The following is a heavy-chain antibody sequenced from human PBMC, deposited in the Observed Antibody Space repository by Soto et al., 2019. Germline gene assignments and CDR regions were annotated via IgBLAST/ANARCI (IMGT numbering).Heavy chain of an antibody. D-gene: IGHD2-15*01. Sequence: EVQLVESGGGLVQPGGSLRLSCAASGFTFSSYWMSWVRQAPGKGLEWVANIKQDGSEKYYVDSVKGRFTISRDNAKNSLYLQMNSLRAEDTAVYYCARVGDGSGGSCDRWCYFDYWGQGTLVTVSS. J-gene: IGHJ4*02. V-gene: IGHV3-7*01. CDR2: IKQDGSEK. CDR3: ARVGDGSGGSCDRWCYFDY. CDR1: GFTFSSYW.